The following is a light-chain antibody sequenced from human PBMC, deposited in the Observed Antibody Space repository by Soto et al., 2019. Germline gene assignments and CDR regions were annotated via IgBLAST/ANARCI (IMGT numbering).Light chain of an antibody. CDR3: QQYKSYSYT. CDR2: DAS. Sequence: DIQMTQSPSILSASVGDRVPITCRANESISNWLAWYQQKPGKAPQVLIYDASRLESGVPVRFSGSGSGTEFTLTISSLQPDDLATYYCQQYKSYSYTFGQGTNLEI. J-gene: IGKJ2*01. CDR1: ESISNW. V-gene: IGKV1-5*01.